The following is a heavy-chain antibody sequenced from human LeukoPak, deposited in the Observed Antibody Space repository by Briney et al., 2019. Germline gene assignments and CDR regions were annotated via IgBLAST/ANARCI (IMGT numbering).Heavy chain of an antibody. D-gene: IGHD3-10*01. V-gene: IGHV4-59*01. Sequence: ASETLSLTCTVSAGSIRNYFWNWIRQPPGKGLEWIGYIYHSGNTNYNPSLKSRVTMSLDPSKNQFSLKLSSVTAADTAVYYCATGDGSYSVYWGQGTLVTVSS. J-gene: IGHJ4*02. CDR2: IYHSGNT. CDR1: AGSIRNYF. CDR3: ATGDGSYSVY.